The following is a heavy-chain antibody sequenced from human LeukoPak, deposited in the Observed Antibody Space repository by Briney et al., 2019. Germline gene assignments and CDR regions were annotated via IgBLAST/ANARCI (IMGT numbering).Heavy chain of an antibody. Sequence: PSETLSLTCAVYGGSFGGYYWSWIRQPPGKGLEWIGEINHSGSTNYNPSLKSRVTISVDTSKNQFSLKLSSVTAADTAVYYCARRLTNWGQGTLVTVSS. CDR3: ARRLTN. J-gene: IGHJ4*02. V-gene: IGHV4-34*01. CDR1: GGSFGGYY. CDR2: INHSGST. D-gene: IGHD1-14*01.